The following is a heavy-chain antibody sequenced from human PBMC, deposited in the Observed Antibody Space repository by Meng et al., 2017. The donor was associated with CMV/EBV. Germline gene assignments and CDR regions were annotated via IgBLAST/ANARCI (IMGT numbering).Heavy chain of an antibody. D-gene: IGHD2-15*01. Sequence: RESGPGRGTLSQPLSPTCTVSGGSIRSYYWSWSRQPAGKGLEWIGRIYISGSTNYNPSLKSRVTMSVDTSKNQFSLKLSSVTAADTAVYYCARSMVVAGDWFDPWGQGTLVTVSS. CDR1: GGSIRSYY. CDR3: ARSMVVAGDWFDP. CDR2: IYISGST. V-gene: IGHV4-4*07. J-gene: IGHJ5*02.